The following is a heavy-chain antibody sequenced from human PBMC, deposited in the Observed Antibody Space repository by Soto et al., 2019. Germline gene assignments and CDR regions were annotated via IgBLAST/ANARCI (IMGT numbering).Heavy chain of an antibody. D-gene: IGHD2-2*01. V-gene: IGHV4-4*07. CDR1: GGSISSYY. CDR2: IYPSGST. CDR3: ARGEYCSSTSCLNGYYYYYYGMDV. J-gene: IGHJ6*02. Sequence: NPSETLSLPCTLSGGSISSYYWISIRQPAGKSREGIGRIYPSGSTNYNPSLKSRVTMSVDTSKNQFSLKLSSVTAADTAVYYCARGEYCSSTSCLNGYYYYYYGMDVWGQGTTVTVSS.